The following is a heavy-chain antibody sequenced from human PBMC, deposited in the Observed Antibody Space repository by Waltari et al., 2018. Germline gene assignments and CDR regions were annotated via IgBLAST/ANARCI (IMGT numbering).Heavy chain of an antibody. J-gene: IGHJ3*02. CDR2: IIPIFGTA. CDR3: ARGLGYCSGGSCYSPDAFDI. V-gene: IGHV1-69*01. Sequence: QVQLVQSGAEVKKPGSSVKVSCKASGGPFSSSPISWGRQAPGQGLEWMGGIIPIFGTANYAQKFQGRVTITADESTSTAYMELSSLRSEDTAVYYCARGLGYCSGGSCYSPDAFDIWGQGTMVTVSS. D-gene: IGHD2-15*01. CDR1: GGPFSSSP.